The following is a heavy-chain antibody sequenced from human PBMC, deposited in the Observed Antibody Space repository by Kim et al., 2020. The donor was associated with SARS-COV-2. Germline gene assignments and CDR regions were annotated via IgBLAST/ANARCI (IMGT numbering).Heavy chain of an antibody. CDR1: GFTFSSYG. D-gene: IGHD3-9*01. Sequence: GGSLRLSCAASGFTFSSYGMHWVRQAPGKGLEWVAVISYDGSNKYYADSVKGRFTISRDNSKNPLYLQMNSLRSEDTAVYYCAKDSVLRYFDWLLKNWYFDLWGRGTLVTVSS. V-gene: IGHV3-30*18. CDR2: ISYDGSNK. J-gene: IGHJ2*01. CDR3: AKDSVLRYFDWLLKNWYFDL.